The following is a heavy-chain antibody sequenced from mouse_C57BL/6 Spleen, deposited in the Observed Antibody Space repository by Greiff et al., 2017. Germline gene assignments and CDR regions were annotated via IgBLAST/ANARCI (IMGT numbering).Heavy chain of an antibody. CDR2: IYPGDGDT. V-gene: IGHV1-80*01. D-gene: IGHD1-2*01. Sequence: VQLQQSGAELVKPGASVKISCKASGYAFSSYWMNWVKQRPGRGLEWIGQIYPGDGDTNYKGKFKGKATLTADKSSSTAYMQLSSLTSEDSEVXVGARGGNYCYRGMDYWGQGTSVTVSS. CDR3: ARGGNYCYRGMDY. CDR1: GYAFSSYW. J-gene: IGHJ4*01.